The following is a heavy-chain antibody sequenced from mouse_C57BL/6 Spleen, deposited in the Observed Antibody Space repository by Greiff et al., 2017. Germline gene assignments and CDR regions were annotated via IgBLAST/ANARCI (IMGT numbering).Heavy chain of an antibody. J-gene: IGHJ3*01. CDR2: INPNNGGT. V-gene: IGHV1-18*01. CDR3: ARTGPPERFAY. CDR1: GYTFTDYN. Sequence: EVQLVESGPELVKPGASVKIPCKASGYTFTDYNMDWVKQSHGKSLEWIGDINPNNGGTIYNQKFKGKATLTVDKSSSTAYMELRSLTSEDTAVYYCARTGPPERFAYWGQGTLVTVSA.